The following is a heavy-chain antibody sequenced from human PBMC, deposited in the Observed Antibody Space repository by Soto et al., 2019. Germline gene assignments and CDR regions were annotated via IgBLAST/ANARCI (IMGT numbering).Heavy chain of an antibody. Sequence: SETLSLTCAVYGGSFSGYYWSWIRQPPGKGLEWIGEINHSGSTNYNPSLKSRVTISVDTSKNQFSLKLSSVTAADTAVYYCARGRQIVATISSGGDYWGQGTLVTVSS. D-gene: IGHD5-12*01. V-gene: IGHV4-34*01. CDR1: GGSFSGYY. J-gene: IGHJ4*02. CDR3: ARGRQIVATISSGGDY. CDR2: INHSGST.